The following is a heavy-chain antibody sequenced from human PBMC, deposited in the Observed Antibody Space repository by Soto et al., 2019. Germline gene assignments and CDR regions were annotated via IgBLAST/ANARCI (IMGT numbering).Heavy chain of an antibody. CDR2: INHSGST. Sequence: QVQLQQWGAGLLKPSETLSLTCAVYGGSFSGYYWSWIRQPPGKGLEWIGEINHSGSTNYNPSLKSRVTIAVDTSKNPFSLKLSSVAAADTAVYYCCVRQQLVRRVFDYWGQGTLVTVSS. J-gene: IGHJ4*02. CDR3: CVRQQLVRRVFDY. V-gene: IGHV4-34*01. D-gene: IGHD6-13*01. CDR1: GGSFSGYY.